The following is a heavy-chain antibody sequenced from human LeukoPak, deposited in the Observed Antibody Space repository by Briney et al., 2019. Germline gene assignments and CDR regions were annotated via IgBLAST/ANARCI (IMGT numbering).Heavy chain of an antibody. V-gene: IGHV4-61*05. CDR2: IYYSGST. D-gene: IGHD3-10*01. J-gene: IGHJ3*02. CDR1: GGAISNTSYY. Sequence: KPSETPSLTCTVSGGAISNTSYYWSWIRQPPGKGLEWIGYIYYSGSTKNNPSLKSRVTISVDTSKSQFSLKLSSVTAADTAVYYCARVGIYYYGSGALDAFDIWGQGTMVTVSS. CDR3: ARVGIYYYGSGALDAFDI.